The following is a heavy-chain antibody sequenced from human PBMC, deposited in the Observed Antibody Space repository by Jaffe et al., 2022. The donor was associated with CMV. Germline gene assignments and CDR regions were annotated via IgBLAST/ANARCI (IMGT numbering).Heavy chain of an antibody. CDR2: IRSKAYGGTT. CDR1: GFTFGDYA. J-gene: IGHJ4*02. CDR3: TRDLSRWEPGSLFDY. V-gene: IGHV3-49*04. D-gene: IGHD1-26*01. Sequence: EVQLVESGGGLVQPGRSLRLSCTASGFTFGDYAMSWVRQAPGKGLEWVGFIRSKAYGGTTEYAASVKGRFTISRDDSKSIAYLQMNSLKTEDTAVYYCTRDLSRWEPGSLFDYWGQGTLVTVSS.